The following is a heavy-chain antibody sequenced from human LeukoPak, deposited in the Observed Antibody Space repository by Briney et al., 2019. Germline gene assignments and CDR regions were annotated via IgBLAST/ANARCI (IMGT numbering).Heavy chain of an antibody. D-gene: IGHD2-15*01. CDR1: GFTFSSYS. CDR3: ARGGWYCSGSICYSSYFDY. J-gene: IGHJ4*02. Sequence: GGPLRLSCAASGFTFSSYSMNWVRQAPGKGLEWVSSISASSTYIYYADSVKGRFTISRDNAKNSLYLQMNSLRAEDTAVYYCARGGWYCSGSICYSSYFDYWGQGTLVTVSS. V-gene: IGHV3-21*01. CDR2: ISASSTYI.